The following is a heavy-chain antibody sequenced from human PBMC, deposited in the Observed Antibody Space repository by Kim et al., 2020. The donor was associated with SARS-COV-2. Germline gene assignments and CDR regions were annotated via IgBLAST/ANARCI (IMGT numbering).Heavy chain of an antibody. J-gene: IGHJ6*02. CDR2: T. CDR3: ARGNSASCYSAMDV. D-gene: IGHD2-2*02. V-gene: IGHV3-23*05. Sequence: TFYAGAVKGRFPISRDNSENTLYLQTNSLRVEDTAVYYCARGNSASCYSAMDVWGQGTTVTVSS.